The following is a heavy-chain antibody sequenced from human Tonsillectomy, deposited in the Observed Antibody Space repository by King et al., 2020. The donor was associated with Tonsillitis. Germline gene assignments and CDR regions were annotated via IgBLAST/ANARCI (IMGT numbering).Heavy chain of an antibody. CDR2: IYYSGST. CDR3: ARDRAVAGTWVIVY. Sequence: QLQESGPGLVKPSETLSLTCTVSGGSISSYYWSWIRQPPGKGLEWIGYIYYSGSTNYNPSLKSRVTISVDTSKNQFSLKLSSVTAADTAVYYCARDRAVAGTWVIVYWGQGTLVTVSS. D-gene: IGHD6-19*01. V-gene: IGHV4-59*01. CDR1: GGSISSYY. J-gene: IGHJ4*02.